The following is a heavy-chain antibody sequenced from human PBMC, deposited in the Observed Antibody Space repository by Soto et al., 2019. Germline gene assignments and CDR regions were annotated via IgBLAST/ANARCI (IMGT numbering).Heavy chain of an antibody. CDR2: ISYDGSNK. V-gene: IGHV3-30-3*01. J-gene: IGHJ4*02. Sequence: QVQLVESGGDVVQPGRSLRLSCAASGFTFSSYAMHWVRQAPGKGLEWVAVISYDGSNKYYADYVKGRFTISRDNSKNPLYLQMNSLRAEDTAVYYCASMGGVVVITSDDYWGQGTLVTVSS. CDR1: GFTFSSYA. CDR3: ASMGGVVVITSDDY. D-gene: IGHD3-22*01.